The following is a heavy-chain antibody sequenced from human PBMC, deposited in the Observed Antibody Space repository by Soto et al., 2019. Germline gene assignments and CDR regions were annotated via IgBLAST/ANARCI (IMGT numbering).Heavy chain of an antibody. J-gene: IGHJ6*02. D-gene: IGHD3-22*01. Sequence: EVQLVQSGAEVKKPGESLRISCKGSGYSFTSYWISWVRQMPGKGLEWMGRIDPSDSYTNYSPSFQGHVTISADKSISTAPLQWSSMKASDTAMYYCARLVLGYYDSSGYYYYYYGMDVWGQGTTVTVPS. CDR2: IDPSDSYT. CDR1: GYSFTSYW. CDR3: ARLVLGYYDSSGYYYYYYGMDV. V-gene: IGHV5-10-1*01.